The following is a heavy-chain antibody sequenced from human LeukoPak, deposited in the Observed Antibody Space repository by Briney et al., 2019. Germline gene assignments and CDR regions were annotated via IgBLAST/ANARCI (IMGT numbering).Heavy chain of an antibody. CDR2: IYYSGST. CDR1: GGSISSGDYY. CDR3: AAGGYSSSMDLYFDY. V-gene: IGHV4-30-4*08. J-gene: IGHJ4*02. Sequence: PSETLSLTCTVSGGSISSGDYYWSWIRQPPGKGLEWIGYIYYSGSTYYNPSLKSRVTISVDTSKNQFSLKLSSVTAADTAVCYCAAGGYSSSMDLYFDYWGQGTLVTVSS. D-gene: IGHD6-6*01.